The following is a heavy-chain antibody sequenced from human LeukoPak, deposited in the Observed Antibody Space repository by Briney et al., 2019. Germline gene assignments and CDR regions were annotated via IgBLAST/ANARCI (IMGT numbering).Heavy chain of an antibody. Sequence: GGSLRLSCAASGFTFSSYAMSWVRQAPGKGLEWVSAISGSGGSTYYTDSVKGRFTISRDNSKNTLYLQMNSLRAEDTAVYYCAKDYDFWSGYLDIWGQGTMVTVSS. CDR2: ISGSGGST. V-gene: IGHV3-23*01. CDR1: GFTFSSYA. D-gene: IGHD3-3*01. CDR3: AKDYDFWSGYLDI. J-gene: IGHJ3*02.